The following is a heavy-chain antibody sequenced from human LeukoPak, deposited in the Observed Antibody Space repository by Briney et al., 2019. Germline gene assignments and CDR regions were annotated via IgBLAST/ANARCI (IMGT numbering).Heavy chain of an antibody. J-gene: IGHJ3*02. CDR1: GGSISSGGYY. D-gene: IGHD3-9*01. CDR2: IYYSGST. V-gene: IGHV4-31*03. Sequence: PSQTLSLTCTVSGGSISSGGYYWSWIRQHPGKGLEWIGYIYYSGSTYYNPSLKSRVTISVDTSKNQFSLKLSSVTAADTAVYYCATTKFRGYFDWLLLGDAFDIWGQGTMVTVSS. CDR3: ATTKFRGYFDWLLLGDAFDI.